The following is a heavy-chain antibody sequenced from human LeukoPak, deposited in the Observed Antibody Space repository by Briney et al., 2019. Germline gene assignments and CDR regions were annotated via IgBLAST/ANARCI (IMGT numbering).Heavy chain of an antibody. CDR2: IYHSGTT. Sequence: SETLSLTCTVSGFSISSGYYWGWIRQPPGKGLEWITNIYHSGTTYYNPSLKSRVTISVDTSKNQFSLKLSSVTAADTAVYYCARLSGHFYSYNMDVWGQGTTVTVPS. J-gene: IGHJ6*02. CDR3: ARLSGHFYSYNMDV. V-gene: IGHV4-38-2*02. D-gene: IGHD6-19*01. CDR1: GFSISSGYY.